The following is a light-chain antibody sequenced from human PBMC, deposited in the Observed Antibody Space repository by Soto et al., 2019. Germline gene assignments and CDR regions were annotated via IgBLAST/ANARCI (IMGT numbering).Light chain of an antibody. Sequence: DIQMTQSPSSVSASVEDRVTITCRASQDINNWLAWYHQKPGKAPKLLIYTTSSLQSGVPSRFSGSGSGTDFTLTISSLRPEDFATYYCLQANSFPLTFGGGTKVEIK. CDR3: LQANSFPLT. CDR1: QDINNW. V-gene: IGKV1D-12*01. J-gene: IGKJ4*01. CDR2: TTS.